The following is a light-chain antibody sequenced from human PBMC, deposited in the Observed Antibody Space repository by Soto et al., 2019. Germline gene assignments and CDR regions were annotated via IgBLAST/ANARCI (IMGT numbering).Light chain of an antibody. CDR3: QQYYSTPST. J-gene: IGKJ4*01. CDR2: WAS. Sequence: DIVMTQSPDSLAVSLGERATINCKSSQSVLYSSNNKNYLAWYQQKPGQPPKLLIYWASTRESVVPDRFSGSGSVTDFTLTISRLQAEDVAVYYYQQYYSTPSTFGGGTKVEIK. V-gene: IGKV4-1*01. CDR1: QSVLYSSNNKNY.